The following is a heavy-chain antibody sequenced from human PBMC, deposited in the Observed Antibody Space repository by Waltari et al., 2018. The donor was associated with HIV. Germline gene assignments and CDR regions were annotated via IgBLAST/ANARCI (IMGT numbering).Heavy chain of an antibody. D-gene: IGHD6-19*01. J-gene: IGHJ2*01. V-gene: IGHV1-8*01. CDR1: GYTFTSYD. CDR3: ARGPVARRYSSGWKNWYFDL. Sequence: QVQLVQSGAEVKKPGASVKVSCKASGYTFTSYDINWVRQATGQGLEWMGWMNPNSGNTGNAQKFQGRVTMTRNTSRSMAYRELSSLRSEDTAVYYCARGPVARRYSSGWKNWYFDLWGRGTLVTVSS. CDR2: MNPNSGNT.